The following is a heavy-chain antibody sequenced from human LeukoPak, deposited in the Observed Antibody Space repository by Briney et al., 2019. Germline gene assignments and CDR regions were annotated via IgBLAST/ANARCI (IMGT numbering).Heavy chain of an antibody. D-gene: IGHD3-10*01. J-gene: IGHJ3*02. CDR2: INPNSGGT. Sequence: GASVKVSCKASGYTFTSYGISWVRQAPGQGLEWMGWINPNSGGTNYAQKFQGRVTMTRDTSISTAYMELSRLRSDDTAVYYCASVVVRGVIRDAFDIWGQGTMVTVSS. V-gene: IGHV1-2*02. CDR3: ASVVVRGVIRDAFDI. CDR1: GYTFTSYG.